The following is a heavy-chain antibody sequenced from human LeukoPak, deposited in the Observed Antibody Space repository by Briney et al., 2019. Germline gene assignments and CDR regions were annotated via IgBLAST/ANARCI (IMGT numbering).Heavy chain of an antibody. D-gene: IGHD1-26*01. CDR1: GYTFTDYY. CDR2: INPTSGGT. Sequence: ASVKVSCKASGYTFTDYYMHWVRQAPGQGLEWMGRINPTSGGTTYAQKFQDRVAMTRDMSITTAYMGLNRLRSDDTAVYYCARGQGERELNWGQGTLVTVSS. V-gene: IGHV1-2*06. CDR3: ARGQGERELN. J-gene: IGHJ4*02.